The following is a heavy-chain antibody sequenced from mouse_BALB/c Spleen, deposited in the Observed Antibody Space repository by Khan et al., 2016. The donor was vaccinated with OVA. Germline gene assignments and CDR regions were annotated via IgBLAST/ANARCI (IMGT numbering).Heavy chain of an antibody. J-gene: IGHJ4*01. V-gene: IGHV1-63*02. CDR2: IYPGSGNT. CDR1: GYTFTNYW. D-gene: IGHD1-1*01. Sequence: VQLQESGAELVRPGTSVKMSCKAAGYTFTNYWIGWVKQRPGHGLEWIGDIYPGSGNTNYNEKFRGKATLTAEPSSSTAYMQLSSLTSEDSAIYYCARPFYYGSRYDTMDAWGQGTSVTVSS. CDR3: ARPFYYGSRYDTMDA.